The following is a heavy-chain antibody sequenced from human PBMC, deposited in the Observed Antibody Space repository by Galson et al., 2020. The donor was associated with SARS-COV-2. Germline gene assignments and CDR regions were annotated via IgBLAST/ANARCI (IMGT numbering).Heavy chain of an antibody. D-gene: IGHD3-10*01. CDR2: VKQAGTEK. CDR1: GFTFPAYW. J-gene: IGHJ2*01. CDR3: ARGHGTSMIRGGTRITYWYFDL. Sequence: GESLKISCAASGFTFPAYWMNWVRQAPGKGLEWVARVKQAGTEKYYLDSLGGRFTISRDNAMNSLDLQMNDVRAEDTGVYYCARGHGTSMIRGGTRITYWYFDLWGRGTLVTVSS. V-gene: IGHV3-7*01.